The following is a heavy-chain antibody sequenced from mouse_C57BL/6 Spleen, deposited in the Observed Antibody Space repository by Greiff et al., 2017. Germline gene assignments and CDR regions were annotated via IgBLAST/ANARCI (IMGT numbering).Heavy chain of an antibody. CDR1: GYTFTDYY. D-gene: IGHD1-2*01. CDR3: ARSGATAFDY. V-gene: IGHV1-76*01. J-gene: IGHJ2*01. Sequence: VKLQESGAELVRPGASVKLSCKASGYTFTDYYINWVKQRPGQGLEWIARIYPGSGNTYYNEKFKGKATLTAEKSSSTAYMQLSSLTSEDSAVYFCARSGATAFDYWGQGTTLTVSS. CDR2: IYPGSGNT.